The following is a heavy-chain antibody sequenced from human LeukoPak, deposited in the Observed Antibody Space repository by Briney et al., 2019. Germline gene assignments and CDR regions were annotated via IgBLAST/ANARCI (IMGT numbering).Heavy chain of an antibody. V-gene: IGHV4-39*07. J-gene: IGHJ6*03. CDR1: GGSISSSSYY. CDR2: IYYSGST. D-gene: IGHD2-15*01. CDR3: AREVAESIQLNYYYYMDV. Sequence: PSETLSLTCTVSGGSISSSSYYWGWIRQPPGKGLEWIGSIYYSGSTYYNPSLKSRVTISVDTSKNQFSLKLSSVTASDTAVYYCAREVAESIQLNYYYYMDVWGKGTTVTVSS.